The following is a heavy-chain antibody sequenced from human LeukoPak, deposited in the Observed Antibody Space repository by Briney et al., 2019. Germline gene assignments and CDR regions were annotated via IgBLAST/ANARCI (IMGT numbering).Heavy chain of an antibody. CDR1: GYTFTSYG. Sequence: ASVKVSCKASGYTFTSYGISWVRQAPGQGLEWMGWISAYNGNTNYAQRLQGRVTMTTDTSTSTAYMELRSLRSDDTAVYYCARGEARVVVPAASDYWGQGTLVTVSS. CDR3: ARGEARVVVPAASDY. CDR2: ISAYNGNT. D-gene: IGHD2-2*01. V-gene: IGHV1-18*01. J-gene: IGHJ4*02.